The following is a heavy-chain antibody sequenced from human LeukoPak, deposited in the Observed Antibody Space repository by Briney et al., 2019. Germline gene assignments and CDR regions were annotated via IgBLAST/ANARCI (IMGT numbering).Heavy chain of an antibody. J-gene: IGHJ4*02. V-gene: IGHV3-23*01. Sequence: GGSLRLSCAASGFTFSSYAMSWVRQAPGKGLEWVSAISGSGGSTYYADSVKGRFTISRDNSKNTLYLQMNSLRAEDTAVYYCAKDHRITMVRGVIFDYWGQGTLVAASS. CDR1: GFTFSSYA. CDR2: ISGSGGST. CDR3: AKDHRITMVRGVIFDY. D-gene: IGHD3-10*01.